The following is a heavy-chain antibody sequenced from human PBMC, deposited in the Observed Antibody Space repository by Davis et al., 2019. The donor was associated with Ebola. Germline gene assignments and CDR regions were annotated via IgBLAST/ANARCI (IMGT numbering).Heavy chain of an antibody. D-gene: IGHD3-22*01. CDR3: AGGLWNSGTYYPPPFHY. CDR2: IHHSGST. CDR1: GYSINSGYY. V-gene: IGHV4-38-2*02. J-gene: IGHJ4*02. Sequence: SETLSLTCTVSGYSINSGYYWGWIRQPPGKGLEWIGSIHHSGSTYYNPSLKSRVTISVDTSKNQFSLKLTSLTAADTAVYYCAGGLWNSGTYYPPPFHYWGQGALVTVSS.